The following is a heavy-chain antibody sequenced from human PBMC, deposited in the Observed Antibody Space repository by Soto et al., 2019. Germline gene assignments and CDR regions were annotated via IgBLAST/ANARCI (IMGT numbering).Heavy chain of an antibody. CDR2: IKAEAQGGTT. J-gene: IGHJ4*02. Sequence: GGSLRLSCVGSGFTFRNAWMYWVRQAPGKGLEWVGRIKAEAQGGTTDYAAAVKGRFTISRDDSKNTVYLQMSSLKIEDTAMYYCTDSGPYDYWGQGTLVTVSS. CDR1: GFTFRNAW. V-gene: IGHV3-15*01. CDR3: TDSGPYDY. D-gene: IGHD2-21*01.